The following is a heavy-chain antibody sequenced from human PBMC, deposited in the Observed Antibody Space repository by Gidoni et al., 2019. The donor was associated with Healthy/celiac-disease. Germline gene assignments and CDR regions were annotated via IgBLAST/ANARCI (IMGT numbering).Heavy chain of an antibody. CDR1: YGSYG. V-gene: IGHV3-30*18. D-gene: IGHD2-2*01. Sequence: YGSYGMHWVRQAPGMGLEWVAVISYEGSNKYYADSVMGRFTISRDNSKNTLYLQMNSLSAEDTAVYYCAKATVPAAIYYYYYYIDVWGKGTTVTVSS. CDR3: AKATVPAAIYYYYYYIDV. CDR2: ISYEGSNK. J-gene: IGHJ6*03.